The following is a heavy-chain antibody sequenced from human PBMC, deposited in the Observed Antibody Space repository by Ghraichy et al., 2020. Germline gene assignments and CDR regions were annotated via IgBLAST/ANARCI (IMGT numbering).Heavy chain of an antibody. CDR3: ATDGAASKAGIVVPGPIAGVNRASGPFDV. J-gene: IGHJ3*01. CDR1: GNTLTVLS. V-gene: IGHV1-24*01. Sequence: ASVKVSCEVSGNTLTVLSIHWVRQAPGQGLEWMGGFDAEDGEEVYAQNFKGRVSMTEDTSTDTAYMELSGLTLDDTAVYYCATDGAASKAGIVVPGPIAGVNRASGPFDVWGQGTMITVSS. D-gene: IGHD1-26*01. CDR2: FDAEDGEE.